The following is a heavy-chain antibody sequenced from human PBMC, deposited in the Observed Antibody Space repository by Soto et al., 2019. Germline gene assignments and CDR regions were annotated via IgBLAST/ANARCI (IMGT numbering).Heavy chain of an antibody. CDR2: IIPIFGSA. CDR3: ARPLWRDDYNWGYFDL. D-gene: IGHD4-4*01. V-gene: IGHV1-69*13. J-gene: IGHJ2*01. CDR1: GGTFSNYA. Sequence: SVKVSCKASGGTFSNYAITWVRQAPGQGLEWLGRIIPIFGSANYAQKFQGRVTITADESTTTAYMELSSLRSDDTVVYYCARPLWRDDYNWGYFDLWGRGTLVTVSS.